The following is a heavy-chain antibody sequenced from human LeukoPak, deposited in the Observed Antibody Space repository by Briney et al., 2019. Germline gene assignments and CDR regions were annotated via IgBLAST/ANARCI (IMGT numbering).Heavy chain of an antibody. D-gene: IGHD2-2*01. V-gene: IGHV3-48*01. Sequence: GGSLRLSCAASGFTFSSYSMNWVRRAPGKGLEWVSYISSSSTIYYADSVKGRFTISRDNAKNSLYLQMNSLRAEDTAVYYCARVVVVPAGLYYYYGMDVWGQGTTVTVSS. CDR2: ISSSSTI. CDR3: ARVVVVPAGLYYYYGMDV. J-gene: IGHJ6*02. CDR1: GFTFSSYS.